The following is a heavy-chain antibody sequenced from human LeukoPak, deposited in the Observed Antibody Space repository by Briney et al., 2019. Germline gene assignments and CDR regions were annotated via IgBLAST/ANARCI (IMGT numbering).Heavy chain of an antibody. V-gene: IGHV3-21*01. Sequence: GGSLRLSCAASGFTFSSYSMNWVRQAPGKGLEWVSSISSSSSYIYYADSVKGRFTISRDNAKNSLYLQMNSLRAEESAGYYGARVGSGSSSYGYYYMDVWGKGTTVTFSS. CDR1: GFTFSSYS. D-gene: IGHD6-6*01. J-gene: IGHJ6*03. CDR3: ARVGSGSSSYGYYYMDV. CDR2: ISSSSSYI.